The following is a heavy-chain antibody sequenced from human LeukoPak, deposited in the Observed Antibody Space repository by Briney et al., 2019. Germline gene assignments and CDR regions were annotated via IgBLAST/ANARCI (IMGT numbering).Heavy chain of an antibody. CDR1: GGSISSSSYY. J-gene: IGHJ5*02. CDR2: IYYSGST. Sequence: PSETLSLTCTVSGGSISSSSYYWGWIRQPPGKGLEWIGSIYYSGSTYYNPSLKSRVTISVDTSKNQFSLKLSSVTAADTAVYYCARRRNWNYVNWFDPWGQGTMVTVSS. V-gene: IGHV4-39*01. D-gene: IGHD1-7*01. CDR3: ARRRNWNYVNWFDP.